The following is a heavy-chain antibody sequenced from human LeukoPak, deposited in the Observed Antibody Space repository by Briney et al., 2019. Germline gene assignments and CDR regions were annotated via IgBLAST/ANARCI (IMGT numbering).Heavy chain of an antibody. J-gene: IGHJ4*02. V-gene: IGHV4-59*12. CDR3: ARVGEYGYCSGGSCFSPYDS. D-gene: IGHD2-15*01. CDR2: IYYSGST. CDR1: GGSISSYY. Sequence: SETLSLTCTVSGGSISSYYWSWIRQPPGKGLEWIGYIYYSGSTNYNPSLKSRVTISVDTSKNQFSLKLSSVTAADTAVYYCARVGEYGYCSGGSCFSPYDSWGQGTLVTVSS.